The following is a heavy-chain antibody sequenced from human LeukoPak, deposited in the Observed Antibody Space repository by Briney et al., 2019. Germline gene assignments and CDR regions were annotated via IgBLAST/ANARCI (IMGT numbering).Heavy chain of an antibody. CDR2: VNREGTTT. CDR3: ARDSDWILFDY. Sequence: GRSLRLSCAASGFTFNTYWMHWVRQAPGKGLVWVARVNREGTTTAYADSAKGRFIISRDNSKNTLYLQMNNLRAEDTAVYYCARDSDWILFDYWGQGTPVTVSS. CDR1: GFTFNTYW. D-gene: IGHD2-2*03. V-gene: IGHV3-74*03. J-gene: IGHJ4*02.